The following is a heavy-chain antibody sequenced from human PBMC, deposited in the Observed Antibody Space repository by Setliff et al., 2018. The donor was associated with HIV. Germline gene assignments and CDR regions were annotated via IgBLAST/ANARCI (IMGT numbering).Heavy chain of an antibody. V-gene: IGHV1-8*02. CDR1: GYTFTNSD. Sequence: GASVKVSCKASGYTFTNSDINWVRQATGQGLEWMGWMNPKSGNTGYAQRFQGRVTMTRDTSGSTAYMELSSLRSEDTAVYYCARAYYDSVWGSHRYRFYYFDYWGQGSLVTVSS. CDR2: MNPKSGNT. J-gene: IGHJ4*02. CDR3: ARAYYDSVWGSHRYRFYYFDY. D-gene: IGHD3-16*02.